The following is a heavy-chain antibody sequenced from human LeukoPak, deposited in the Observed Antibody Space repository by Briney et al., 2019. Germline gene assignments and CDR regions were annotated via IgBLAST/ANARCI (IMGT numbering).Heavy chain of an antibody. CDR1: GFTLNSHY. D-gene: IGHD3-10*01. J-gene: IGHJ6*03. CDR2: IYSGGST. Sequence: PGGSLLISFLASGFTLNSHYRSWVRQAPGKGLEWVSVIYSGGSTYYADSVKGRFTISRDTSKNTLSRQMNSVRAEDAAVYYCASGSGSYRTPYYYMDVWGTRTTVTVSS. V-gene: IGHV3-53*01. CDR3: ASGSGSYRTPYYYMDV.